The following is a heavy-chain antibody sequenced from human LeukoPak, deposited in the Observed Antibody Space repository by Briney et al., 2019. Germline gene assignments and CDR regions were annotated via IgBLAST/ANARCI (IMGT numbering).Heavy chain of an antibody. J-gene: IGHJ3*02. CDR1: GGSFSGYY. CDR2: INHSGST. V-gene: IGHV4-34*01. D-gene: IGHD3-3*01. Sequence: KPSETLSLAGAVYGGSFSGYYWSWIRQPPGKGLEGIGEINHSGSTNDNPSLKSRVTISVDTSKTQFSLKLSSVTAADTAVYYCASSTDGYYIAFDIWGQGTMVTVSS. CDR3: ASSTDGYYIAFDI.